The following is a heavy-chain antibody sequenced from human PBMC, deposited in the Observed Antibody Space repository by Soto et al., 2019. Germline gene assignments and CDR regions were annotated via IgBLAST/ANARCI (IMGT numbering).Heavy chain of an antibody. CDR1: GYPFGDYA. D-gene: IGHD2-2*02. CDR3: AKDAIPYNGRDDAFDL. Sequence: EVQLLESGGDLVQPGGTPILSCVASGYPFGDYAMRWVRQAPGKGLEWVSAIGPIEAHAPAYAASVKGRFTISRDNSRNILYLQMTNLRAEDTGVYYCAKDAIPYNGRDDAFDLWGQGTMVTVSS. CDR2: IGPIEAHAP. J-gene: IGHJ3*01. V-gene: IGHV3-23*01.